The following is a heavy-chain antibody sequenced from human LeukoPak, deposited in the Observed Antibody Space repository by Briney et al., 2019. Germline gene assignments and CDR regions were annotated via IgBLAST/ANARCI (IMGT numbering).Heavy chain of an antibody. V-gene: IGHV4-39*07. CDR3: ARGPTIFGAGREVGYMDV. D-gene: IGHD3-3*01. J-gene: IGHJ6*03. CDR2: IYYSGST. CDR1: GGSISSSSYY. Sequence: SETLSLTCTVSGGSISSSSYYWGWIRQPPGKGLEWIGSIYYSGSTYYNPSLKSRVTISVDTSKNQFSLKLSSVTAADTAVYYCARGPTIFGAGREVGYMDVWGKGTTVTVSS.